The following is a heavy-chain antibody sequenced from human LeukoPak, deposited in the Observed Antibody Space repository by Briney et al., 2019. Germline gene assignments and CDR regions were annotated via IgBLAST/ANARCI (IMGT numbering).Heavy chain of an antibody. J-gene: IGHJ4*02. CDR1: GFTFSSYG. Sequence: GGSLRLSCAASGFTFSSYGMHWVRQAPGKGLEWVAFIRYDGSNKYYADSVKGRFTISRDNSKNTLYLQMNSLRAEDTAVYYCAKECSSTSCMDYWGQGTLATVSS. V-gene: IGHV3-30*02. D-gene: IGHD2-2*01. CDR2: IRYDGSNK. CDR3: AKECSSTSCMDY.